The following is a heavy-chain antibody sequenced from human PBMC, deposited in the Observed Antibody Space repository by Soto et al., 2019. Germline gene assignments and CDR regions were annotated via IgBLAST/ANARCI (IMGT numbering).Heavy chain of an antibody. CDR3: ARGRGYSYWYFDY. V-gene: IGHV4-34*01. D-gene: IGHD5-18*01. J-gene: IGHJ4*02. CDR1: GGSFSGYY. CDR2: INHSGST. Sequence: PSETLSLTCAVYGGSFSGYYWSWILQPPGKGLEWIGEINHSGSTNYNPSLKSRVTISVDTSKNQLSLKLSSVTAADTAVYYCARGRGYSYWYFDYWGQGTLVTVSS.